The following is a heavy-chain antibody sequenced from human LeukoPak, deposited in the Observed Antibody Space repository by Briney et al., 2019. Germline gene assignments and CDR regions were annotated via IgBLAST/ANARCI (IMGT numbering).Heavy chain of an antibody. J-gene: IGHJ4*02. CDR3: AKDIRSSSYYYGSGPFDY. Sequence: GGSLRLSCAASGVISGEYTMHWARQSPGRGLEWVSFISWDGGSTYYADSVKGRFTISIDNSKNSLYMQMISLRTEDTALYYCAKDIRSSSYYYGSGPFDYWGQGTLVTVSS. CDR2: ISWDGGST. D-gene: IGHD3-10*01. CDR1: GVISGEYT. V-gene: IGHV3-43*01.